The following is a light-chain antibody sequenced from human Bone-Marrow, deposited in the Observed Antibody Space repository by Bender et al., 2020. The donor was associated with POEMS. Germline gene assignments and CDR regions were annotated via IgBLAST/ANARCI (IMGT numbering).Light chain of an antibody. J-gene: IGLJ2*01. CDR3: CSYTGSYSLEMV. Sequence: QSALTQPASVSGSPGQSITISCTGTSSDVGGYNYVSWFQQHPGKAPKLMIYDVSDRPSGVSNRFSGSKSGNTASLTISGLQAEDEADYYCCSYTGSYSLEMVFGGGTKLTVL. CDR1: SSDVGGYNY. CDR2: DVS. V-gene: IGLV2-14*01.